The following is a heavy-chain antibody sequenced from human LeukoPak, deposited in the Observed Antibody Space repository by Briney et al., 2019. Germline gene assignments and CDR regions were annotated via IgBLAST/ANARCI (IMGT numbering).Heavy chain of an antibody. D-gene: IGHD1-26*01. CDR3: ARRSGSYRFGDAFDI. J-gene: IGHJ3*02. CDR2: ISAYNGNT. V-gene: IGHV1-18*01. CDR1: GYTFTSYG. Sequence: ASVKVSCKASGYTFTSYGISWVRQAPGQGLEWMGWISAYNGNTNYAQKLQGRVTMTTDTSTSTAYMELRSLRSDDTAVYYCARRSGSYRFGDAFDIWGQGTMVTVSS.